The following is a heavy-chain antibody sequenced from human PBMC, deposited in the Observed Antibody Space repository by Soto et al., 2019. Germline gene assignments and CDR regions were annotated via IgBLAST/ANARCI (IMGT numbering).Heavy chain of an antibody. V-gene: IGHV1-18*01. D-gene: IGHD3-16*01. CDR3: AMVDVYVTPSPQDV. J-gene: IGHJ6*02. Sequence: QVQLVQSGAEVKNPGASVKVSCKASGYTFTRYGIGWARQAPGQGLEWMGWINTYNGNTNYAQNVQGRVTLATDTSPRTDYRERRSLRSNDTAIYYCAMVDVYVTPSPQDVWGQGTTVIVSS. CDR2: INTYNGNT. CDR1: GYTFTRYG.